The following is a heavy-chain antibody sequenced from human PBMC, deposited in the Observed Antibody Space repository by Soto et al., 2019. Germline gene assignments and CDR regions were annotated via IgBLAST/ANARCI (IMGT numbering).Heavy chain of an antibody. Sequence: EVQLVESGGGLVQPGGSLRLSCAASGFTFSSYWMHWVRQAPGKGLVWVSRINSDGSSTSYADSVKGRFTISRDNAKNTLYLQMNRLRAEDTAVYYCAREDYDFWSKENYYYGMDVWGQGTTVTVSS. D-gene: IGHD3-3*01. V-gene: IGHV3-74*01. CDR1: GFTFSSYW. CDR3: AREDYDFWSKENYYYGMDV. CDR2: INSDGSST. J-gene: IGHJ6*02.